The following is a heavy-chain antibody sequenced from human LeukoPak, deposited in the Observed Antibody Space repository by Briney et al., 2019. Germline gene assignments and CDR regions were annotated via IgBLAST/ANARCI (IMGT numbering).Heavy chain of an antibody. Sequence: SETLSLTCTVSGGSISSGGYYWSWIRQPPGKGLEWIGSIYYSKNTYYNPSLKSRVTISADTSKNQFSLTLGSVSATDTAVYYCVSPRGFSYGYFDYWGQGTLVTVSS. D-gene: IGHD5-18*01. CDR2: IYYSKNT. V-gene: IGHV4-39*01. CDR1: GGSISSGGYY. CDR3: VSPRGFSYGYFDY. J-gene: IGHJ4*02.